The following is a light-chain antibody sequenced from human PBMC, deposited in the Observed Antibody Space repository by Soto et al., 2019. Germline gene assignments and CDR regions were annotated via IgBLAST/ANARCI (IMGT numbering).Light chain of an antibody. CDR3: QQYNSYLYT. CDR2: KAS. Sequence: DILLNQSPATLSVSLGDRVTITCRASQSISSWLAWYQQKPGKAPKLLIYKASSLESGVPSRFSGSGSGTEFTLTISSLQPDDFATYYCQQYNSYLYTFGQGTRLEIK. V-gene: IGKV1-5*03. J-gene: IGKJ5*01. CDR1: QSISSW.